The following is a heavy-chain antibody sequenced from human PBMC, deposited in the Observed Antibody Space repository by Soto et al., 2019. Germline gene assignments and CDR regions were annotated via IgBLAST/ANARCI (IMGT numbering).Heavy chain of an antibody. CDR1: GLTFSDYW. CDR3: ARDPYGNGYGAFDI. CDR2: IRHDGSDI. J-gene: IGHJ3*02. Sequence: PGGSLRLSCAASGLTFSDYWVSWVRLSPGKGLEWVANIRHDGSDIRYVDSVKGRFTMSRDNAENSLYLQMSSLGAEDTAMYYCARDPYGNGYGAFDIWGQGTMVAVSS. V-gene: IGHV3-7*03. D-gene: IGHD3-22*01.